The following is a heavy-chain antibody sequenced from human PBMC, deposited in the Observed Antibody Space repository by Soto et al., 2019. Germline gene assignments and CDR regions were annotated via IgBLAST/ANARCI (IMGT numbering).Heavy chain of an antibody. CDR3: AKDPELASSSSSWYGDYYFDY. J-gene: IGHJ4*02. CDR2: ISYDGSNK. D-gene: IGHD6-6*01. Sequence: GGSLRLSCAASGFTFSSYGMHWVRQAPGKGLEWVAVISYDGSNKYYADSVKGRFTISRDNSKNTLYLQMNSLRAEDTAVYYCAKDPELASSSSSWYGDYYFDYWGQGTLVTVSS. CDR1: GFTFSSYG. V-gene: IGHV3-30*18.